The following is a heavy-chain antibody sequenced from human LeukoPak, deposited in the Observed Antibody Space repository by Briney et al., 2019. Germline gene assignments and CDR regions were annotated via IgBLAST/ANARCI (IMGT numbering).Heavy chain of an antibody. CDR1: GFTFSSYG. CDR3: ERDCTGGTGYDAFDI. Sequence: TGGSLRLSCAASGFTFSSYGMHWVRQAPGKGLEWVSLISYGGSNKYYADSVKGRFTISRDNSKNTLYLQMNSLRAGDTAVYYCERDCTGGTGYDAFDIWGQGTMVTVSA. J-gene: IGHJ3*02. V-gene: IGHV3-30*03. D-gene: IGHD2-15*01. CDR2: ISYGGSNK.